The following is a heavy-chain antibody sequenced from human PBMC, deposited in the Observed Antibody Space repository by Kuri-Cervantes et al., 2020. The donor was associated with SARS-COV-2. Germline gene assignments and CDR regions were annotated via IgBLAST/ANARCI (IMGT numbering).Heavy chain of an antibody. CDR3: ARSGPGAISREDGACDI. D-gene: IGHD5-24*01. V-gene: IGHV1-45*01. CDR1: GDSFDYRF. J-gene: IGHJ3*02. CDR2: ITPFNGNT. Sequence: SVKVSCKASGDSFDYRFLHWVRQAPGQPLEWMGWITPFNGNTNYAQRFQDRVTITRDRSMSTAYMELSSLRSDDTAMYYCARSGPGAISREDGACDIWGQGTMVTASS.